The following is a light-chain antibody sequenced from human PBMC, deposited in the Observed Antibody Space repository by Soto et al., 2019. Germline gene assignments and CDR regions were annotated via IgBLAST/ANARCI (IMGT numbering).Light chain of an antibody. CDR1: QSFNNW. CDR3: QQYSSYPLT. CDR2: RAS. Sequence: DIQMTQSPSTLSASVGDRVAITCRASQSFNNWLAWYQQKPGKAPKLLIYRASTLESGVPSRFSGSGSGAEFTLTISSLQPDDFATYYCQQYSSYPLTFGGGTKVEIK. V-gene: IGKV1-5*03. J-gene: IGKJ4*01.